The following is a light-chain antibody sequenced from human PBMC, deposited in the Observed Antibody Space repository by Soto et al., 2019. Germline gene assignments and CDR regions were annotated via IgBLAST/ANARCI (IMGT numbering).Light chain of an antibody. Sequence: EIVLTQSPGTLSLSPGERATLSCRASQSVSSYLSWYQQTPGQAPRLLIYDASNRATGIPARFSGSGSGTDFTLTISSLEPEDFAVYYCQQRSNWPTFGQGTKVDIK. V-gene: IGKV3-11*01. CDR3: QQRSNWPT. J-gene: IGKJ1*01. CDR2: DAS. CDR1: QSVSSY.